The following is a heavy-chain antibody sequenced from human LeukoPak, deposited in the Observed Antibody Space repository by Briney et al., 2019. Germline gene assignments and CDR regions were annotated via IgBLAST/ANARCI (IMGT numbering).Heavy chain of an antibody. CDR2: IYYSGST. J-gene: IGHJ6*03. CDR1: GGSISSSSYY. CDR3: ARVLQPYYYYMDV. V-gene: IGHV4-61*05. Sequence: SETLSLTCTVSGGSISSSSYYWGWIRQPPGKGLEWIGYIYYSGSTNYNPSLKSRVTISVDTSKNQFSLKLSSVTAADTAVYYCARVLQPYYYYMDVWGKGTTVTVSS. D-gene: IGHD4-11*01.